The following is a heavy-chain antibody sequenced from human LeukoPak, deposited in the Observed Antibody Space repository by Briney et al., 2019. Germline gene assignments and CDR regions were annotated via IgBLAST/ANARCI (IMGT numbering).Heavy chain of an antibody. CDR2: IKSKIDGGTT. Sequence: GGSLRLSCAASGFTFSHAYMSWVRQAPGKGLEWVGRIKSKIDGGTTDYSAPVKGRFTISRDDSRNTLYLQMNSLKNDDTAVYYCTADAGYSSRWYNYWGQGTLVTVSS. CDR3: TADAGYSSRWYNY. D-gene: IGHD6-13*01. V-gene: IGHV3-15*01. J-gene: IGHJ4*02. CDR1: GFTFSHAY.